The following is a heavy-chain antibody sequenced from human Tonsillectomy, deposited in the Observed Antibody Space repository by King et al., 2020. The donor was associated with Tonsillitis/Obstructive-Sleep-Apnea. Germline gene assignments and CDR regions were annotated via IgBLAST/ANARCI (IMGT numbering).Heavy chain of an antibody. CDR1: EFSFSTSGVG. Sequence: ITLKESGPTLVKPTQTLTLTCTFSEFSFSTSGVGVGWIRQPPGKALEWLALIYWDDDKYYRPSLKSRLSITKDTSKNQVVLTMTTMDPVDTATYYCAHTEWQPPGYFDYWGQGTLVTVSS. D-gene: IGHD3-3*01. V-gene: IGHV2-5*02. CDR3: AHTEWQPPGYFDY. CDR2: IYWDDDK. J-gene: IGHJ4*02.